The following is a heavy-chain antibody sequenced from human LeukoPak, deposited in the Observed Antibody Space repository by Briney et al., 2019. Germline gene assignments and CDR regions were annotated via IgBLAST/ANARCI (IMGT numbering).Heavy chain of an antibody. D-gene: IGHD1-26*01. CDR2: IYHSGST. CDR1: GYSISSGYH. CDR3: ARRSGSYRAGAEYFQH. V-gene: IGHV4-38-2*01. Sequence: SETLSLTCAVSGYSISSGYHWGWIRQSPGKGLEWIGSIYHSGSTYYNPSLKSRVTISVDTSKNHFSLRLSSVTAADTAVYYCARRSGSYRAGAEYFQHWGRGTLVTVSS. J-gene: IGHJ1*01.